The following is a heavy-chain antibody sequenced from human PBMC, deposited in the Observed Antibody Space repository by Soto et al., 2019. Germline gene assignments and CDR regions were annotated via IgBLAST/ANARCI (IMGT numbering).Heavy chain of an antibody. CDR3: ARFDGYSSSRSFDY. V-gene: IGHV3-7*01. CDR2: IKQDESQN. J-gene: IGHJ4*02. D-gene: IGHD6-13*01. CDR1: GFTFSKYW. Sequence: EVQLVESGGGLVQPGGSLRLSCAGSGFTFSKYWMSWVRQAPGKGLEWVANIKQDESQNYYVDSVVGRFTISRDNAKNSLYLQMNSLRAEDTAVYYCARFDGYSSSRSFDYWGQGTLVTVSS.